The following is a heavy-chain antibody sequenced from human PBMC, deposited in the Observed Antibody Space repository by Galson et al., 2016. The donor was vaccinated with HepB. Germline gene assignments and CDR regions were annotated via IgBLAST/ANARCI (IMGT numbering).Heavy chain of an antibody. CDR1: GFVFSNFG. J-gene: IGHJ5*02. V-gene: IGHV3-23*01. CDR2: ISTRRTT. Sequence: SLRLSCAASGFVFSNFGLSWVRQAPGKGLEWVASISTRRTTYYSDSVQGRFTISRDNSNNTLYLRMNGLRAEDTAVYYCAKERLVRRIFDPWGQGTLLTVSS. CDR3: AKERLVRRIFDP. D-gene: IGHD1-1*01.